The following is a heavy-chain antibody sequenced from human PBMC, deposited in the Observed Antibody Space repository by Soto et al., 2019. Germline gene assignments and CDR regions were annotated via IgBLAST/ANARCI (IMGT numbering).Heavy chain of an antibody. V-gene: IGHV3-7*03. CDR1: GFTLSIYY. CDR3: AGGGGCLFTS. J-gene: IGHJ4*02. D-gene: IGHD3-9*01. CDR2: IKQDGSEK. Sequence: PGGSLRLSCAASGFTLSIYYMTWFRQAPGKGLEWVANIKQDGSEKFYVDSVKGRFSISRDNAKNSLYLQMNSLRAEDTAMYYWAGGGGCLFTSWGQGTPVPLSS.